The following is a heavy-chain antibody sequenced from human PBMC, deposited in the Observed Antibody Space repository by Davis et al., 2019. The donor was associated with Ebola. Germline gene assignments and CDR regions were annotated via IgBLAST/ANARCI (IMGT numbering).Heavy chain of an antibody. Sequence: GESLKISCAASGFTFGDSYMTWIRQAPGKGLEWISYISSSGSTIYYANSVKGRFTISRDNTRNSLYLQMNTLRVEDTAVYYCAAGGWQPDYWGQGTLVTVSS. CDR1: GFTFGDSY. CDR2: ISSSGSTI. J-gene: IGHJ4*02. D-gene: IGHD2-15*01. V-gene: IGHV3-11*04. CDR3: AAGGWQPDY.